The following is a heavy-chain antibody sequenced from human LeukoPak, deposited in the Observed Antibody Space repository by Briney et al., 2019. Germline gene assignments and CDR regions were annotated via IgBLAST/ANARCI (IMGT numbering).Heavy chain of an antibody. V-gene: IGHV3-9*01. CDR2: VSWNGGVT. D-gene: IGHD3-10*01. Sequence: PGRSLRLSCAASGFTFDEYAMYWVRQAPGKGREWVSGVSWNGGVTVYADSVKGRFTISRDSAKNSLSLQMNSLRVEDTAFYYCAKGGGAGSYYYGYFDSWGQGTLVTVSS. CDR3: AKGGGAGSYYYGYFDS. CDR1: GFTFDEYA. J-gene: IGHJ4*02.